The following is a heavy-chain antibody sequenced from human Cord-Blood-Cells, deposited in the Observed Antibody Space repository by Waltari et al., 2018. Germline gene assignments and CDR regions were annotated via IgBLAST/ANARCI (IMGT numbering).Heavy chain of an antibody. Sequence: QVQLQPWGAGLLKPSETLSLTCAVYGGSFSGYYWSWTRQPPGKGLEWIGEINHSGSTNYNPSLKSRVTISVDTSKNQFSLKLSSVTAADTAVYYCATLGYCSSTSCFDYWGQGTLVTVSS. CDR1: GGSFSGYY. CDR3: ATLGYCSSTSCFDY. CDR2: INHSGST. J-gene: IGHJ4*02. V-gene: IGHV4-34*01. D-gene: IGHD2-2*01.